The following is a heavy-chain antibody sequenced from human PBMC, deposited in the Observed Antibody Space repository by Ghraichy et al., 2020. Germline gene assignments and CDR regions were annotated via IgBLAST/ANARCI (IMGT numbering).Heavy chain of an antibody. J-gene: IGHJ5*02. Sequence: SETLSLTCIVSGGSIISNRYYWGWIRQPPGKGLEWVGSIYHSGGTYYNPSLKSRVTISVDTSKNQFSLTLSSVTVADTAVYYCSRLGIATVGNDLWGQGSLVTVSS. V-gene: IGHV4-39*01. CDR3: SRLGIATVGNDL. D-gene: IGHD6-13*01. CDR1: GGSIISNRYY. CDR2: IYHSGGT.